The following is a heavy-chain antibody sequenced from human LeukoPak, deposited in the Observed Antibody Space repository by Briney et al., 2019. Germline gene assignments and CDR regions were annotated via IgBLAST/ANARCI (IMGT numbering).Heavy chain of an antibody. CDR3: AKDLTLFGVGPAFDH. J-gene: IGHJ4*02. CDR2: LSGSGGST. Sequence: PGGSLRLSCAASGFTFSSYAMSWVRQAPGKGLEWVSILSGSGGSTNFADSVKGRFTISRDNSKNKLYLQMNSLRAEDTAIYYCAKDLTLFGVGPAFDHWGQGTLVTVSS. CDR1: GFTFSSYA. V-gene: IGHV3-23*01. D-gene: IGHD3-3*01.